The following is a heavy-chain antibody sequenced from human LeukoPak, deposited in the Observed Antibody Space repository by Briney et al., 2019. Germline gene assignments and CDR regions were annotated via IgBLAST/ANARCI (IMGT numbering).Heavy chain of an antibody. CDR2: INWNGGST. V-gene: IGHV3-20*04. J-gene: IGHJ4*02. CDR3: ARDRIKSGSYYFDY. Sequence: PGGSLRLSCAASGFTFDDYGMSWVRQAPGKGLEWVSGINWNGGSTGYADSVKGRFTISRDNAQNSMYLQMNSLRAEDTAVYYCARDRIKSGSYYFDYWGQGTLVTVSS. CDR1: GFTFDDYG. D-gene: IGHD1-26*01.